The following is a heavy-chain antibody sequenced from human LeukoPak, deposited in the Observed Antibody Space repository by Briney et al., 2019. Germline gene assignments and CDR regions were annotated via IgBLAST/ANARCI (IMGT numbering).Heavy chain of an antibody. D-gene: IGHD1-7*01. V-gene: IGHV1-69*05. Sequence: SVKVSCKASGGTFSSYAISRVRQAPGQGLEWMGRIIPIFGTANYAQKFQGRVTITTDESTSTAYMELSSLRSEDTAVYYCARDPLTGTTNFYYYYMDVWGKGTTVTVSS. CDR2: IIPIFGTA. J-gene: IGHJ6*03. CDR3: ARDPLTGTTNFYYYYMDV. CDR1: GGTFSSYA.